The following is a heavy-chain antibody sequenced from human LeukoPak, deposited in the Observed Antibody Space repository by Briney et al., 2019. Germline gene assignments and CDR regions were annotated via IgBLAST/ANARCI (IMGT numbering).Heavy chain of an antibody. D-gene: IGHD2-2*01. CDR1: GSTFSGFW. J-gene: IGHJ4*02. Sequence: GGSLRLSCAASGSTFSGFWMHWVRQAPGEGLVWVSRINGDGSTTNYADSVKGRFTISRDNAKNTLYLQMNSLRVEDTAVYYCARGRDYASGAKYFDYWGQGSLVTVSS. CDR2: INGDGSTT. CDR3: ARGRDYASGAKYFDY. V-gene: IGHV3-74*01.